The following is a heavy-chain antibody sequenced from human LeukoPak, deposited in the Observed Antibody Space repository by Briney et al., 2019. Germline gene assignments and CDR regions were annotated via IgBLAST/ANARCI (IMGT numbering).Heavy chain of an antibody. D-gene: IGHD2-21*02. CDR2: ISSSGSTI. CDR1: GFTFSDYY. CDR3: ARDLYCGGDCYSFFDY. J-gene: IGHJ4*02. Sequence: GGSLRLSCAASGFTFSDYYMSWIRQAPGKGLEWVSYISSSGSTIHYADSVKGRFTISRDNAKNSLYLQMNSLRAEDTAVYYCARDLYCGGDCYSFFDYWGQGTLVNVSS. V-gene: IGHV3-11*01.